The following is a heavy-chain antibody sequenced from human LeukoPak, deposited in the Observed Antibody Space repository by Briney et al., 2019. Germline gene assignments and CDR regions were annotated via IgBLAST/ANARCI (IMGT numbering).Heavy chain of an antibody. J-gene: IGHJ4*02. V-gene: IGHV3-23*01. Sequence: PLGCLRLSCAASEFTPNTYAMNCVRDAPGEGVEWVSAISGSGASTYYADSVKGGFTISRDNSKNTLYLQMNSLRAEDTAVYYCAKPLSGWNYFDYWGQGTLVTVSS. CDR2: ISGSGAST. CDR1: EFTPNTYA. CDR3: AKPLSGWNYFDY. D-gene: IGHD6-19*01.